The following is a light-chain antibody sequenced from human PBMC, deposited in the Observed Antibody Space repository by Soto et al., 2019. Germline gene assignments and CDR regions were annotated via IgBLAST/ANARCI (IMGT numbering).Light chain of an antibody. J-gene: IGLJ1*01. Sequence: QSALTQPRSVSGSPRQSVTISCTGTSSDVGGYDYVSWYQQYPGKAPKLILYDVNERPSGVPDRFSGSKSGNTASLTISGLQSEDEADYFCCSFSGTNTLYVFGTGTKLTVL. CDR1: SSDVGGYDY. CDR3: CSFSGTNTLYV. CDR2: DVN. V-gene: IGLV2-11*01.